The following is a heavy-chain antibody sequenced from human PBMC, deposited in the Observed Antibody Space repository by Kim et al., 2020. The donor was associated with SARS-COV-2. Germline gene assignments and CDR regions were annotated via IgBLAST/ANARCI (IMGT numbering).Heavy chain of an antibody. J-gene: IGHJ5*01. Sequence: ASVKVSCKASGYSFTTFGITWVRQAPGQGLEWMGWIKPNSGNTNYAEKFQGRFTIIADTSTAIAYMELERLTSYDTAVYYCARSLHSDYDFGDGFTHNWF. CDR1: GYSFTTFG. CDR2: IKPNSGNT. D-gene: IGHD3-3*01. CDR3: ARSLHSDYDFGDGFTHNWF. V-gene: IGHV1-18*04.